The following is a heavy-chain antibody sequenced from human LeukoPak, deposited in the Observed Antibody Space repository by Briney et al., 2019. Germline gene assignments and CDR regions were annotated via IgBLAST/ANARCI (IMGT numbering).Heavy chain of an antibody. D-gene: IGHD3-16*02. J-gene: IGHJ4*02. CDR3: ARDAGMGDYVWGSYRYPSFFDY. V-gene: IGHV3-21*01. Sequence: PGGSLRLSCAASGFTFSSYSMNWVRQAPGKGLEWVSSISSSTTNIYYADSVKGRFTISRDNSKNTLYLQMDSLRAEDTAVYYCARDAGMGDYVWGSYRYPSFFDYWGQGTLVTVSS. CDR1: GFTFSSYS. CDR2: ISSSTTNI.